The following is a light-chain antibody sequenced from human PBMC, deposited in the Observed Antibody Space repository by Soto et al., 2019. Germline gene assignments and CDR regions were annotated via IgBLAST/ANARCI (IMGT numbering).Light chain of an antibody. Sequence: EVVWTQSPFTLSLSPGEIATLSCRASQSFRGLLAWYQQKPGQAPRLLIYDAYNRATGIPPRFSGSGSGTDFTLTISSLEPEDSAVYYCQQRHMWPITFGQGTRLEIK. J-gene: IGKJ5*01. CDR3: QQRHMWPIT. CDR2: DAY. CDR1: QSFRGL. V-gene: IGKV3-11*01.